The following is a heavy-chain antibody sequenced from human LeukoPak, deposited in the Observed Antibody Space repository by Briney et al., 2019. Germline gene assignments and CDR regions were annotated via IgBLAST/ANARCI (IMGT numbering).Heavy chain of an antibody. V-gene: IGHV6-1*01. CDR2: TYYRSKWYN. CDR1: GDSVSSNSAS. J-gene: IGHJ4*02. CDR3: ARAAGAFDF. D-gene: IGHD6-13*01. Sequence: SQTLSLTCAISGDSVSSNSASWHWIRQSPSRRLERLGRTYYRSKWYNDYAVSVGSRLTINSDTSKNQFSLHLNSVSPEDTAVYYCARAAGAFDFWGQGSLVSVSS.